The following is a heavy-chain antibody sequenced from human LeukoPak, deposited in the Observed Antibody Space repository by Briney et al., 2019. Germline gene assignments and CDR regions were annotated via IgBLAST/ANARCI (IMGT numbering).Heavy chain of an antibody. CDR3: ARQDSSGWYSPFDY. D-gene: IGHD6-19*01. Sequence: SETLSLTCAVYGGSFSGYYWSWIRQPPGKGLEWIGYIYYSGSTNYNPSLKSRVTISVNTSKNQFSLKLSSVTAADTAVYYCARQDSSGWYSPFDYWGQGTLVTVSS. CDR1: GGSFSGYY. V-gene: IGHV4-59*08. CDR2: IYYSGST. J-gene: IGHJ4*02.